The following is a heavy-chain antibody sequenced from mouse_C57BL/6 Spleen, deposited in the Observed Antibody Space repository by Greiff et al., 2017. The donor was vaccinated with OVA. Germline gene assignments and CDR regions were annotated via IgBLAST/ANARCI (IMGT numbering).Heavy chain of an antibody. Sequence: QVQLQQPGAELVKPGASVKMSCKASGYTFTSYWITWVKQRPGQGLEWIGDIYPGSGSTNYNEKFKSKATLTVDTSSSTAYMQLSSLTSEDSAVDYCARSTTVGVYFDYWGQGTTLTVSS. V-gene: IGHV1-55*01. CDR2: IYPGSGST. CDR3: ARSTTVGVYFDY. J-gene: IGHJ2*01. D-gene: IGHD1-1*01. CDR1: GYTFTSYW.